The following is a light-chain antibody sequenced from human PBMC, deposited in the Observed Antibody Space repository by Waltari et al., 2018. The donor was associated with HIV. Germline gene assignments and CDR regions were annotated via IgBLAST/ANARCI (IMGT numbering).Light chain of an antibody. J-gene: IGKJ4*01. V-gene: IGKV4-1*01. CDR3: QQYYSTPLT. CDR1: QSLLYTSYNKTY. Sequence: DIVMTQSPDSLAVSRGERATITCKSSQSLLYTSYNKTYLAWYQQKPGQPPKLLIYWASTRESGVPDRFSGSGSGTDFTLTISSLQAEDVAVYYCQQYYSTPLTFGGGTKVEIK. CDR2: WAS.